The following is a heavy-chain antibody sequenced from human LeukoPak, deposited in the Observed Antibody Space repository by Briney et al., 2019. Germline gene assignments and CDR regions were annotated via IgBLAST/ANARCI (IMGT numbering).Heavy chain of an antibody. Sequence: SETLSLTCAVYGGSFSGYYWSWIRQPPGKGLEWIGEINHSGSTNYNPSLKSRVTISVDTSKNQFSLKLSSVTAADTAVYYCARAGIAAAGTPTWFDPWGQGTLVTVSS. V-gene: IGHV4-34*01. CDR2: INHSGST. J-gene: IGHJ5*02. CDR1: GGSFSGYY. CDR3: ARAGIAAAGTPTWFDP. D-gene: IGHD6-13*01.